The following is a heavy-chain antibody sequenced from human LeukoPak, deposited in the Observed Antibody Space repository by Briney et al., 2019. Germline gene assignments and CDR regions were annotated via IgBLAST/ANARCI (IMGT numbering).Heavy chain of an antibody. CDR2: IYYSGST. Sequence: SETLSLTCTVSGGSISSSSYYWGWIRQPPGKGLEWIGSIYYSGSTYYNPSLKSRVTLSVDTSKNQFSLKLSSVTAADTAVYYCARLSRYCSSTSCFYYYYYMDVWGKGTTVTVSS. CDR1: GGSISSSSYY. J-gene: IGHJ6*03. CDR3: ARLSRYCSSTSCFYYYYYMDV. V-gene: IGHV4-39*01. D-gene: IGHD2-2*01.